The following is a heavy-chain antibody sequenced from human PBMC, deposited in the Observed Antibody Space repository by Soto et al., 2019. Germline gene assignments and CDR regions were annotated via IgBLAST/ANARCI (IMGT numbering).Heavy chain of an antibody. V-gene: IGHV4-31*03. J-gene: IGHJ5*02. D-gene: IGHD3-16*01. CDR2: IYYSGSA. Sequence: TLSLTCTVSGGSISSGGYYWSWIRQHQGKGLEWIGYIYYSGSAHYNPSLKSRVTISVDTSKNQFSLKLSSVTAADTAVYXXXXXRXXXGYVXFDPXG. CDR3: XXXRXXXGYVXFDP. CDR1: GGSISSGGYY.